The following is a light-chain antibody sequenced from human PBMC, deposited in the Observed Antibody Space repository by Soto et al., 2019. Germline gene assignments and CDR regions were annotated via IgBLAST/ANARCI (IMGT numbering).Light chain of an antibody. J-gene: IGKJ4*01. CDR1: QGISSY. CDR2: AAS. CDR3: QQSYSTLAPT. V-gene: IGKV1-39*01. Sequence: DIHMTQSPSSLSSSLGDRVTITCRASQGISSYLNWYQQKPGKAPKLLVYAASSLQSGVPSRFSGSGSGTDFTLTISSLQPEDFATYYGQQSYSTLAPTFGGGTKVDIK.